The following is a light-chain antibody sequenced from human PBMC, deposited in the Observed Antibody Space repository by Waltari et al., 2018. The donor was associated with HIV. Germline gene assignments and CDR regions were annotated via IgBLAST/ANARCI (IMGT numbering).Light chain of an antibody. CDR3: AAWDDNLNGWV. J-gene: IGLJ3*02. V-gene: IGLV1-44*01. Sequence: QSVLTQPPSASGTPGQRVTISCSGSRSNIASNTVNWYQQLPGTAPNLLIYSNNQRPSGLPDRFSGSKSGTSASLAISGLQSEDEADYYCAAWDDNLNGWVFGGGTKLTVL. CDR2: SNN. CDR1: RSNIASNT.